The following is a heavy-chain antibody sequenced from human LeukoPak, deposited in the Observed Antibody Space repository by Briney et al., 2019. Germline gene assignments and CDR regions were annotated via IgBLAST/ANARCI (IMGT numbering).Heavy chain of an antibody. CDR3: ARLYSSSWFLLGFDP. CDR1: GFTFSSYE. D-gene: IGHD6-13*01. J-gene: IGHJ5*02. V-gene: IGHV3-48*03. CDR2: ISSSGSTI. Sequence: GGSLRLSCAASGFTFSSYEMNWGRQAPGKGLEWVSYISSSGSTIYYADSVKGRFTISRDNAKNALYLQMNSLRAEDTAVYYCARLYSSSWFLLGFDPWGQGTLVTVSS.